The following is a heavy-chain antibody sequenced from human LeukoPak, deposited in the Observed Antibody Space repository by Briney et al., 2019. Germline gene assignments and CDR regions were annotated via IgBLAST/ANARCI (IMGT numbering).Heavy chain of an antibody. CDR2: IYYSGST. CDR3: ARLLRTVAGTDS. J-gene: IGHJ4*02. Sequence: PSETLSLTCTVSGGSISSSSHYWGWIRQPPGKGLEWIGHIYYSGSTYYNPSLESRLTISADRSKNQFSLKLSSVTAADTAVYHCARLLRTVAGTDSWGQGILVSVSS. V-gene: IGHV4-39*01. CDR1: GGSISSSSHY. D-gene: IGHD6-19*01.